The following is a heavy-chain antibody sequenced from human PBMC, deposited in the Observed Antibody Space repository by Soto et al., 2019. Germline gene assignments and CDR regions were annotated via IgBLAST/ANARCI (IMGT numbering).Heavy chain of an antibody. J-gene: IGHJ4*02. CDR1: GFTFSHYA. Sequence: PGGSLRLSCAASGFTFSHYAMHWVRQAPGKGLEGVAVISYDGSNKYYADSVKGRFTISRDNSKNTLYLQMNSRRAQDTAVYYCARTELMGYYYDSSGYGPFDYWGQGTLVTVSS. CDR2: ISYDGSNK. D-gene: IGHD3-22*01. CDR3: ARTELMGYYYDSSGYGPFDY. V-gene: IGHV3-30-3*01.